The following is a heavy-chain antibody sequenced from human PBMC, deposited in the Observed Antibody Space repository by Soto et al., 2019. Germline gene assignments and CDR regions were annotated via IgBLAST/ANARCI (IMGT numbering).Heavy chain of an antibody. D-gene: IGHD3-10*01. CDR3: TRAPSYYGSGSHD. J-gene: IGHJ6*02. CDR2: VKNRANSYTT. Sequence: GESLKISCAASGFTFSDPYMDWVRQAPGKGLEWVGRVKNRANSYTTEYAASVRGRFTISRDDSKNSVYLQMNSLKTEDTAVYYCTRAPSYYGSGSHDWGQGTTVTDSS. V-gene: IGHV3-72*01. CDR1: GFTFSDPY.